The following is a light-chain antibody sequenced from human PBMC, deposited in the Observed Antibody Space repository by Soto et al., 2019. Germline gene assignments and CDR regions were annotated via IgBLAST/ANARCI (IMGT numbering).Light chain of an antibody. J-gene: IGKJ1*01. V-gene: IGKV3-20*01. CDR3: QQYGSSRT. CDR2: GAS. Sequence: EIVLTQSPGTLSLSPGERATLSCRASQSVSSSYLAWYQQKPGQAPRLLIYGASSWATGITDRFSGSGSGTDFTLTISRLEPEDFAVYYCQQYGSSRTFGQGTNVEI. CDR1: QSVSSSY.